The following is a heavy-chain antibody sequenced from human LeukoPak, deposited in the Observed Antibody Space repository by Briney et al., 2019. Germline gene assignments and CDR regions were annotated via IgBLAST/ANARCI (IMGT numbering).Heavy chain of an antibody. CDR2: ISYDGSNK. V-gene: IGHV3-30*04. CDR3: ARDKIVGATTLDY. D-gene: IGHD1-26*01. J-gene: IGHJ4*02. CDR1: GFTFSSRD. Sequence: PGGSLRLSCAASGFTFSSRDINWVRQAPGKGLEWVAVISYDGSNKYYADSVKGRFTISRDNAKNSLYLQVNSLRVEDTAIYYCARDKIVGATTLDYWGQGTLVTVSS.